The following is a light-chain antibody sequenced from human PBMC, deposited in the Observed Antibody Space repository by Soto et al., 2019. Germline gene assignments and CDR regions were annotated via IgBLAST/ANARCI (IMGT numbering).Light chain of an antibody. CDR1: QSIGEY. CDR2: GAS. V-gene: IGKV1-39*01. J-gene: IGKJ1*01. Sequence: DIEMTQSPPSLSASVGDRVTLTCRASQSIGEYLNWYKQKEGRAPKLLICGASSLQTGVPSRFSGSGSATDFTLTISSLQPEEFATYYCLQSLNTPWTVGLGNKV. CDR3: LQSLNTPWT.